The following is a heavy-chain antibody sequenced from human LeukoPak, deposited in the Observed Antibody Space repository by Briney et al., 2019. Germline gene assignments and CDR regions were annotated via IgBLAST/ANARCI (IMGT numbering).Heavy chain of an antibody. V-gene: IGHV3-21*01. CDR1: GFTFSSYA. CDR3: AREAVYSSGWSFYYGLDV. CDR2: ISSSGSYI. D-gene: IGHD6-19*01. J-gene: IGHJ6*02. Sequence: GGSLRLSCAASGFTFSSYAMSWVRQAPGKGLEWVSSISSSGSYIYYADSVKGRFTISRDNAKNSLYLQMHSLRAEDTAVYYCAREAVYSSGWSFYYGLDVWGQGTTVTVSS.